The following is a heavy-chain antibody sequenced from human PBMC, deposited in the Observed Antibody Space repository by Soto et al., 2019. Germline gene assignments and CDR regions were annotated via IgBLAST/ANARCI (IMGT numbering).Heavy chain of an antibody. J-gene: IGHJ4*02. CDR1: GFTFSMHS. CDR2: ISRDGRST. CDR3: ARHGMDYYDSSGYYYSPYYFDY. D-gene: IGHD3-22*01. Sequence: GGSLRLSCSASGFTFSMHSMHWVRQTPGKALEYVSAISRDGRSTFYADSVKGRFTISRDNSKNTLYLRMNSLRSDDTAVYYCARHGMDYYDSSGYYYSPYYFDYWGQGTLVTVSS. V-gene: IGHV3-64D*08.